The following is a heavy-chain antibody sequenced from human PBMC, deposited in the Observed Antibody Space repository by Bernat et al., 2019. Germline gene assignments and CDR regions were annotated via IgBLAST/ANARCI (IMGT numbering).Heavy chain of an antibody. V-gene: IGHV3-23*01. CDR3: AKDGGWELLSPFDY. CDR2: ISGSGGST. CDR1: GFTFSSYA. D-gene: IGHD1-26*01. Sequence: EVQLLESGGGLVQPGGSLRLSCAASGFTFSSYAMSWVRQAPGKGLEWVSVISGSGGSTYDADSVKGRFTISRDNSKNTLYLQMNSLRAEDTAVYYCAKDGGWELLSPFDYWGQGTLVTVSS. J-gene: IGHJ4*02.